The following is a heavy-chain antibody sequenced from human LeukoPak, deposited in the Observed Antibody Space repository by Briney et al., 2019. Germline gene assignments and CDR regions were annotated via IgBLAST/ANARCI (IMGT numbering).Heavy chain of an antibody. CDR1: GFTFGNYA. V-gene: IGHV3-20*04. D-gene: IGHD1-1*01. J-gene: IGHJ6*03. CDR2: INWKGGST. Sequence: PGGSLRLSCAASGFTFGNYAMSWVRQAPGKGLELVSGINWKGGSTVYVDSVKGQFTISRDNSKNSLYLQTNSLRAEDTALYYCARHNYPSYYYYMDVWGKGTTITVSS. CDR3: ARHNYPSYYYYMDV.